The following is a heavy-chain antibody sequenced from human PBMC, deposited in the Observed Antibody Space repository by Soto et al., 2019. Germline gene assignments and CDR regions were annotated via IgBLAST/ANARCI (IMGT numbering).Heavy chain of an antibody. V-gene: IGHV1-69*01. CDR1: AGTFSSYS. CDR3: GGGGEEERAVGYYYYARDA. J-gene: IGHJ6*03. CDR2: IIPMFGTA. Sequence: QVQMVQSGAEVKKPGTSVKVSCKAAAGTFSSYSITWVRQAPGQGLEWMGGIIPMFGTANYAQKFQGRVTIPADQPEKKPYRGWTSVRAEDPAVYYWGGGGEEERAVGYYYYARDAGGKGTTAPVPS. D-gene: IGHD3-16*01.